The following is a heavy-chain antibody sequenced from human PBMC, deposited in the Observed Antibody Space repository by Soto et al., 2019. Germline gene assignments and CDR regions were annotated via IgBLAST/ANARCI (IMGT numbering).Heavy chain of an antibody. CDR2: IYHSGST. D-gene: IGHD3-10*01. J-gene: IGHJ5*02. V-gene: IGHV4-30-2*01. CDR3: ARGVQSGVLLNWFYP. Sequence: SETLSLTCAVSGGSISSGGYSWSWIRQPPGKGLEWIGYIYHSGSTYYNPSLKSRVTISVDRSKNQFSLKLSSVTAADTAVYYCARGVQSGVLLNWFYPWGQGTLVTVSS. CDR1: GGSISSGGYS.